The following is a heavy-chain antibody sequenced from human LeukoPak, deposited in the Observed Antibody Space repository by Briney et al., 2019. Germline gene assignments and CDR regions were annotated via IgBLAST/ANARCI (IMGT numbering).Heavy chain of an antibody. D-gene: IGHD2-21*02. CDR2: INPNSGGT. V-gene: IGHV1-2*02. J-gene: IGHJ4*02. CDR1: GYTFTDYY. Sequence: GASVKVSCKASGYTFTDYYIHWVRQAPGQGLEWMGWINPNSGGTNYARKFQGTVTMTRDTSISTAYMELSRLRSDDTAVYYCARFLPGGDDDYWGQGTLVTVSS. CDR3: ARFLPGGDDDY.